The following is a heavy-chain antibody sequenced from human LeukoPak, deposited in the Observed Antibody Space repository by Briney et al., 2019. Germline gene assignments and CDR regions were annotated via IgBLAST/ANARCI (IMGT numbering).Heavy chain of an antibody. J-gene: IGHJ4*02. Sequence: SETLSLTCTVSGASITSFHWTWIRQPAGKGLEWIGLIYSSGSTIYNPSLQSRVAMSVDMTKNQLSLKLSSVTAADTAMYDCARKDGDCWGQGTLVTVSS. V-gene: IGHV4-4*07. CDR2: IYSSGST. CDR1: GASITSFH. CDR3: ARKDGDC.